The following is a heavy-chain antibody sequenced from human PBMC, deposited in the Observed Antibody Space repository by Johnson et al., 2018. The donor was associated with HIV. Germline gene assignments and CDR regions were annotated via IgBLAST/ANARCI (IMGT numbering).Heavy chain of an antibody. CDR1: GFTFSSYA. D-gene: IGHD1-26*01. Sequence: MQLVESGGGVVQPGRSLRLSCAASGFTFSSYAMHWVRQAPGKGLEWVAVISYDGSNKYYADSVKGRFTFSRDHSKNTLYLQMNSLRAEDTAVYYCARGGRYRSDAFDIWGQGTMVTVSS. J-gene: IGHJ3*02. V-gene: IGHV3-30*04. CDR3: ARGGRYRSDAFDI. CDR2: ISYDGSNK.